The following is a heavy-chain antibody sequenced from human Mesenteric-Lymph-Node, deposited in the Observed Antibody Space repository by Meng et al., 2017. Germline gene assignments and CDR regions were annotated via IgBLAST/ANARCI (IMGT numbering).Heavy chain of an antibody. CDR3: ARQIFEFGYGGNSPFDY. D-gene: IGHD4-23*01. V-gene: IGHV4-39*01. J-gene: IGHJ4*02. CDR1: RGSISSTSYY. CDR2: IYYSGSN. Sequence: QLQLQESGPGLVKPSETLSLTCTVPRGSISSTSYYWGWIRQPPGKGPEWIGSIYYSGSNYHNPSLKSRLTISVDTSKSQLALKLSSVTAADTAVYYCARQIFEFGYGGNSPFDYWGQGTLVTVSS.